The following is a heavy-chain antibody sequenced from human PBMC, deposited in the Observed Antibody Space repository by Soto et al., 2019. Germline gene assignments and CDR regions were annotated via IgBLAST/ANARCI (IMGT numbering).Heavy chain of an antibody. CDR2: IAXRGSP. J-gene: IGHJ6*02. D-gene: IGHD6-13*01. CDR3: AGDTELVPNYYCYGMEV. V-gene: IGHV4-30-4*01. CDR1: GGSISSGDYY. Sequence: PSETLSLTCTVSGGSISSGDYYGSWIRQPPGKGLEWIGYIAXRGSPYYNQSLKSRVTISVDTSKNQSSLKLSSVTDADTAVYYCAGDTELVPNYYCYGMEVGGQGATVTVSS.